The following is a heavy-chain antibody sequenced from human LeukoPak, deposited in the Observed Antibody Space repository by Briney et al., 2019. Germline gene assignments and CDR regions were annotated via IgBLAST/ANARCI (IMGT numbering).Heavy chain of an antibody. D-gene: IGHD3-22*01. Sequence: SETLSLTCTVSGGSISSSSYYWGWIRQHPGKGLEWIGRIYYSGSTYYNPSLKSRVTISVDASKNQCSLKLSSVTAAGTAVYYGHLTEYSSGYYYTSYFVYGCQGTMVTLSS. V-gene: IGHV4-39*01. J-gene: IGHJ4*02. CDR1: GGSISSSSYY. CDR3: HLTEYSSGYYYTSYFVY. CDR2: IYYSGST.